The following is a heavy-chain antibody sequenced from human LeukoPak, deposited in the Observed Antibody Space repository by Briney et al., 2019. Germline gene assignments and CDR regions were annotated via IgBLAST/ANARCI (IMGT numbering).Heavy chain of an antibody. CDR2: INGNGGSR. D-gene: IGHD6-13*01. CDR3: ARRGPGAAAGRGYYYYHMDV. V-gene: IGHV3-20*04. CDR1: GFIFEEYG. Sequence: PGGSLRLSCAASGFIFEEYGMTWVRQAPGKGLEWVSGINGNGGSRGYAASVKGRFTISRDNAKNTLYLQMNSLRAEDTAVYYCARRGPGAAAGRGYYYYHMDVWGKGITVTVSS. J-gene: IGHJ6*03.